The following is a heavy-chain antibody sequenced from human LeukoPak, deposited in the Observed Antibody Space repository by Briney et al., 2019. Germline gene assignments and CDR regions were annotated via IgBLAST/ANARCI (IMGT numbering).Heavy chain of an antibody. V-gene: IGHV4-4*07. CDR2: IYTGGST. J-gene: IGHJ4*02. CDR1: GGSISTYY. CDR3: ARGIVSPDYGSGSYLFDY. Sequence: SETLSLTCTVSGGSISTYYWSWIRQPAGKGLEWIGRIYTGGSTSYNPSLESRVTMSIETPKNQFSLRLSSVTAADTAVYYCARGIVSPDYGSGSYLFDYWGQGTLVTVSS. D-gene: IGHD3-10*01.